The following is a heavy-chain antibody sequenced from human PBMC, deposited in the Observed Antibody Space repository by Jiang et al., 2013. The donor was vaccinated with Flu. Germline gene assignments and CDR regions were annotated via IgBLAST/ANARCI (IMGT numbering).Heavy chain of an antibody. CDR3: ARVFSSSWEPDYFDY. CDR2: INTNTGNP. Sequence: GQGLEWMGWINTNTGNPTYAQGFTGRFVFSLDTSVSTAYLQISSLKAEDTAVYYCARVFSSSWEPDYFDYWGQGTLVTVSS. V-gene: IGHV7-4-1*02. J-gene: IGHJ4*02. D-gene: IGHD6-13*01.